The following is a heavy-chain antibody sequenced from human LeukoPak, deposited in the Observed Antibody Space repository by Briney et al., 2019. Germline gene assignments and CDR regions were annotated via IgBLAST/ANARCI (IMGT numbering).Heavy chain of an antibody. Sequence: GGSLRLSCAASGFTFSSYGMSWVRHAPGKGLVWVSRLNSDGSSTGYADSVKGRFTISRDNAKNTLYLQMNSLRAEDTAVYYCAKGGSYPIDYWGQGALVTVSS. CDR1: GFTFSSYG. D-gene: IGHD1-26*01. V-gene: IGHV3-74*01. J-gene: IGHJ4*02. CDR3: AKGGSYPIDY. CDR2: LNSDGSST.